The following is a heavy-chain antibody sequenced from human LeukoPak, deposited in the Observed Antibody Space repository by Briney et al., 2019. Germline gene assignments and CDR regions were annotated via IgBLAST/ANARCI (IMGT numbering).Heavy chain of an antibody. CDR3: ARDLGGSSGWYEVTDAFDI. Sequence: SESLSLTCTVSGDSFTSRTYYWGWVRQPPGKGLEYIGTISSNGSPYYNPSLKSRVTLSVDTSKNQFSLTLNSVTAADTAVYYCARDLGGSSGWYEVTDAFDIWGQGTMVTVSS. V-gene: IGHV4-39*02. D-gene: IGHD6-19*01. J-gene: IGHJ3*02. CDR1: GDSFTSRTYY. CDR2: ISSNGSP.